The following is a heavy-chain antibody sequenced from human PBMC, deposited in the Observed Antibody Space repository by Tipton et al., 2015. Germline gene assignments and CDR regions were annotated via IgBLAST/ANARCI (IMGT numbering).Heavy chain of an antibody. D-gene: IGHD3-3*02. Sequence: TLSLTCGVSGASISSNNWWSWVRQSPGQGLEWIGETYHGGRTNYNPSLESRVPISVDKSRNQFSLKLSSVAAADTAIYYCTRYIYGVVPAGVYWGPGTLVTVSS. CDR3: TRYIYGVVPAGVY. CDR2: TYHGGRT. CDR1: GASISSNNW. V-gene: IGHV4-4*02. J-gene: IGHJ4*02.